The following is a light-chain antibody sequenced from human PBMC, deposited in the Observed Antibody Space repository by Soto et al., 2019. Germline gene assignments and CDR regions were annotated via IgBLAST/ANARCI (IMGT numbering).Light chain of an antibody. V-gene: IGKV1-9*01. J-gene: IGKJ4*01. CDR2: AAS. CDR1: QAISSF. CDR3: QQVHSYPPS. Sequence: DIQLTQSPSFLSASVGDRVTITCRASQAISSFLAWFHQKPGKAPKLLIYAASTLQSGVPSRFSGSGSGTEFALTISSLQPEDFAAYYCQQVHSYPPSFGGGTEVEI.